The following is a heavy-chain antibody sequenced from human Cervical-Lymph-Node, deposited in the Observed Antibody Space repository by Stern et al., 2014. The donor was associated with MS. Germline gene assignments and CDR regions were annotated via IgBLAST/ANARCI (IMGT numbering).Heavy chain of an antibody. D-gene: IGHD6-6*01. V-gene: IGHV3-30-3*01. CDR3: AKERGPRLENDY. CDR2: ISSDGTNK. CDR1: GFTFSSYA. J-gene: IGHJ4*02. Sequence: VQLVESGGGVVQPGRSLRLSCAASGFTFSSYAMHWVRQAPGKGLEWVTVISSDGTNKYYADSVKGRFTISRVNSKNMLYLEMNGLRAEDAAVYYCAKERGPRLENDYWGQGTLVTVSS.